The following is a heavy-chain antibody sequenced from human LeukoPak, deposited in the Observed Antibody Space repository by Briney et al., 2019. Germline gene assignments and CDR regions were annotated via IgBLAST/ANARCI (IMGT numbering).Heavy chain of an antibody. CDR3: AREVASTGGGFGP. V-gene: IGHV3-30*04. CDR1: GFTFSSHA. CDR2: ISYDGSHK. J-gene: IGHJ5*02. D-gene: IGHD2-15*01. Sequence: GGSLRLSCAASGFTFSSHAIHCVRQAPGKGLEWVAVISYDGSHKNYADSMKGRFTISRDNSRNTLYLQMNSLKAEDTAVYYCAREVASTGGGFGPWGQGTLVTVSS.